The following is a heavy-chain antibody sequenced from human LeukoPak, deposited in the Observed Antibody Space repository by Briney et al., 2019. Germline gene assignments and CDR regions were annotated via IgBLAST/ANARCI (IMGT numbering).Heavy chain of an antibody. J-gene: IGHJ4*02. V-gene: IGHV1-2*02. CDR1: GYTFTVYY. D-gene: IGHD6-13*01. Sequence: AASVNVSFKASGYTFTVYYMHWVRQAPGQGREGMGWINPNSGGTDYAQTFQGRVTMTRDPSISTAYMELSRLRSDDTAVYYCARVPVPYSSSWYYFDYWGQGTLVTVSS. CDR2: INPNSGGT. CDR3: ARVPVPYSSSWYYFDY.